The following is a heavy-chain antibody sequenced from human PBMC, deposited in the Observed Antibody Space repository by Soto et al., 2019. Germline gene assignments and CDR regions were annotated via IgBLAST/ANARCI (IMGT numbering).Heavy chain of an antibody. V-gene: IGHV4-31*03. J-gene: IGHJ5*02. CDR3: ARSGVTGIVIPSHWFDP. Sequence: SETLSLTCTVSGDSIGGVGYWSWIRQFPGRGLEWIGCISSRGSTYYNPALNTRISLSLDTSQNQFSLKLLAVTAADTAIYYCARSGVTGIVIPSHWFDPWGQGTLVTVSS. CDR1: GDSIGGVGY. D-gene: IGHD2-21*02. CDR2: ISSRGST.